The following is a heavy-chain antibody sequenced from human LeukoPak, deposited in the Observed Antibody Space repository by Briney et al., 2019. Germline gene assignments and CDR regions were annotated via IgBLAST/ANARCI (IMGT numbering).Heavy chain of an antibody. CDR2: IYYSGST. V-gene: IGHV4-59*01. CDR3: ARVTKNDSGTYRFGKKKRGYMDV. CDR1: GGSISSYS. D-gene: IGHD3-10*01. J-gene: IGHJ6*03. Sequence: SETLSLTCTVSGGSISSYSWSWIRQPPGKGLEWIGYIYYSGSTNYNPSLKSRVTISVETSKNQFSLKLSSVTAADTAVYYCARVTKNDSGTYRFGKKKRGYMDVWGKGTTVTISS.